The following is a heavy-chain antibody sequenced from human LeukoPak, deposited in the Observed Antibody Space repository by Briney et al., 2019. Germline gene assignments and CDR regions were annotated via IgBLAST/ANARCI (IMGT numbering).Heavy chain of an antibody. V-gene: IGHV4-39*01. CDR2: MYYSGST. D-gene: IGHD3-22*01. J-gene: IGHJ4*02. Sequence: SETLSLTCTVSGGSLSSNTYYWGWIRQAPGKGLEWIGSMYYSGSTYCNQSLKSRVTISVAASKNQFSLKLTSVTAADTAVYYCARHYYDTSGYYPWYFDYWGQGTLVTVSS. CDR3: ARHYYDTSGYYPWYFDY. CDR1: GGSLSSNTYY.